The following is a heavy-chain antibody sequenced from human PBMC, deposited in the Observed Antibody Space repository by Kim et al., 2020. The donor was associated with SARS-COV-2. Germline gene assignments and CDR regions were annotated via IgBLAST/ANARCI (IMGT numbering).Heavy chain of an antibody. CDR2: ISGSGGNT. D-gene: IGHD3-22*01. V-gene: IGHV3-23*01. J-gene: IGHJ3*02. CDR3: AKGGLLLSAFDI. Sequence: GGSLRLSCAASGFTFSSYAMSWVRQAPGKGLEWVSAISGSGGNTYYADSVKGRFSISRDNSMNTLYLQMNSLRAEDTAVYYCAKGGLLLSAFDIWGQGTMVTASS. CDR1: GFTFSSYA.